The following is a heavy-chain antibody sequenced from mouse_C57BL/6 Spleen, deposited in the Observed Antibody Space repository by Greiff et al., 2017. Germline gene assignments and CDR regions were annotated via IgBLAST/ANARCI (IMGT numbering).Heavy chain of an antibody. V-gene: IGHV1-55*01. CDR2: IYPGSGST. Sequence: QVQLQQPGAELVKPGASVKMSCKASGYTFTSYWITWVKQRPGQGLEWIGDIYPGSGSTNYNEKFKSKATLTVDKSSSTAYMPLSSLTSEDSAVYYSARWNYYRYFDVWGTGTTVTVSS. J-gene: IGHJ1*03. CDR3: ARWNYYRYFDV. CDR1: GYTFTSYW.